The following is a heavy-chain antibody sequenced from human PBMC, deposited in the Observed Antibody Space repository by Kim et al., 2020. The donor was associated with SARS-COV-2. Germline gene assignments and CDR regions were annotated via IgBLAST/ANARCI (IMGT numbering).Heavy chain of an antibody. CDR2: IKGDGSEK. CDR3: MGTGTYSY. J-gene: IGHJ4*02. D-gene: IGHD2-21*02. Sequence: GGSLRLSCVASGFPFSRYWMTWVRQAPGKGLESVASIKGDGSEKHYVDSGKGRFTISRDNAMDSFYLQMNGLRVEDTAVYYCMGTGTYSYWGQGTLVTVSS. CDR1: GFPFSRYW. V-gene: IGHV3-7*01.